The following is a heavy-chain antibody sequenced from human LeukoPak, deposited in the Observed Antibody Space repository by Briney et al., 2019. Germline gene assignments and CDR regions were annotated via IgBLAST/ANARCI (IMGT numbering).Heavy chain of an antibody. J-gene: IGHJ3*02. CDR1: GFTFSSNS. Sequence: GGSLRLSCAASGFTFSSNSMDWVRQAPGKGLEWVSSISSSSSYIYYADSVKGRFTISRDNAKNSLYLQMNSLRAEDTAVYYCARGKAYSSDAFDIWGQGTMVTVSS. CDR3: ARGKAYSSDAFDI. D-gene: IGHD6-13*01. V-gene: IGHV3-21*01. CDR2: ISSSSSYI.